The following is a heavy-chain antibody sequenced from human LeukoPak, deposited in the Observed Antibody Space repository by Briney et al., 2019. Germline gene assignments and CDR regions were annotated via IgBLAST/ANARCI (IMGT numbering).Heavy chain of an antibody. CDR1: GYTFIHYF. V-gene: IGHV1-2*06. CDR3: ARDLSSTSNWELDY. J-gene: IGHJ4*02. Sequence: GAAVKVSCKASGYTFIHYFIHWVRQAPGQGLEWMGRINSNSGGTEYTQKFHGRVTMTRDTSLTTVYMELSSLTSDDTAVYYCARDLSSTSNWELDYWGQGTLVTVSS. CDR2: INSNSGGT. D-gene: IGHD7-27*01.